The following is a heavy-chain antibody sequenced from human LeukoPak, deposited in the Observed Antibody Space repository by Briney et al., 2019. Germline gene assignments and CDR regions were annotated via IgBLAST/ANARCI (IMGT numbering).Heavy chain of an antibody. V-gene: IGHV3-11*06. CDR2: ISSSSSDT. Sequence: GGSLRLSCAASGFTFSDYNLTWIRQAPGKGLEWVSYISSSSSDTNYADSVRGRFTISRDNANKSLYLQMNSLRDEDTAVYYCARVGATWYFQHWGQGALVTVSS. D-gene: IGHD1-26*01. J-gene: IGHJ1*01. CDR3: ARVGATWYFQH. CDR1: GFTFSDYN.